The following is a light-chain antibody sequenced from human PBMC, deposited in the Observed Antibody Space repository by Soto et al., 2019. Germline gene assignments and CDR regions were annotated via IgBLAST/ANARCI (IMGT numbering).Light chain of an antibody. Sequence: EVLLAQAPVTLSLSPGERTTLSCRASPSFRGLLAWYKQKPGQAPRLLISDAYNRATGIPPRFSGSGSGTDFTLTISSLEPEDSAVYYCQQRHMWPITFGQGTRLEI. CDR3: QQRHMWPIT. J-gene: IGKJ5*01. V-gene: IGKV3-11*01. CDR1: PSFRGL. CDR2: DAY.